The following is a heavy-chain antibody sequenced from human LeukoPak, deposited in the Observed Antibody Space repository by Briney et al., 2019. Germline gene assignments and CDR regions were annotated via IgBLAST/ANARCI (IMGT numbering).Heavy chain of an antibody. D-gene: IGHD6-13*01. J-gene: IGHJ4*02. V-gene: IGHV4-34*01. CDR1: GGSFSGYY. CDR3: ARQKRRIAAADY. Sequence: SETLSLTCAVYGGSFSGYYWSWIRQPPGKRLEWIGEINHSGSTNYNPSLKSRVTISVDTSKNQFSLKLSSVTAADTAVYYCARQKRRIAAADYWGQGTLVTVSS. CDR2: INHSGST.